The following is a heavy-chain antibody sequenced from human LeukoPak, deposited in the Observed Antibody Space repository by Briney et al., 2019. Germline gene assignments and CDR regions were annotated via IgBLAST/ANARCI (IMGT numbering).Heavy chain of an antibody. CDR2: ISDSGDGT. Sequence: GGSLRLSCAGSGFTFRSYAMSWVRQSPVKGLEWVSAISDSGDGTYYADSVKGRFTISRDNSKNTLYLQMNSLRAEDTAVYYCAKDGVDIVVVPAAHYYYYYMDVWGKGTTVTVSS. D-gene: IGHD2-2*01. V-gene: IGHV3-23*01. J-gene: IGHJ6*03. CDR1: GFTFRSYA. CDR3: AKDGVDIVVVPAAHYYYYYMDV.